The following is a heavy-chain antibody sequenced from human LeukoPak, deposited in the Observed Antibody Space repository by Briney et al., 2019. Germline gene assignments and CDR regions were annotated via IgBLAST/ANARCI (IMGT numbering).Heavy chain of an antibody. D-gene: IGHD5-12*01. CDR1: GYTLTNHW. J-gene: IGHJ4*02. V-gene: IGHV5-10-1*01. CDR2: IDLSYSYT. CDR3: ARAPDSDSGYDYFVY. Sequence: GGSLKISCKGSGYTLTNHWISWVRQMPGKGLEWMGKIDLSYSYTNYRPSSQGPVTISADKSIRTAYLQWSSLKASDTAMYYCARAPDSDSGYDYFVYRGQGTLVTVSS.